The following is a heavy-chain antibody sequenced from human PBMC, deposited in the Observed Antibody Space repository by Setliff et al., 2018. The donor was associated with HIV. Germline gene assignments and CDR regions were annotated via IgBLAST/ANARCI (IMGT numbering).Heavy chain of an antibody. CDR1: GFTFSSFW. CDR2: ISPDGNRN. D-gene: IGHD2-8*01. CDR3: ARVLLRTNAVYGVVSNWFDP. V-gene: IGHV3-7*03. Sequence: GESLKISCAASGFTFSSFWMHWVRQAPGKGLEWVASISPDGNRNHCVGSVKGRFTASRDNAKSSLYLQMNSLRAEDTAVYYCARVLLRTNAVYGVVSNWFDPWGQGTLVTVSS. J-gene: IGHJ5*02.